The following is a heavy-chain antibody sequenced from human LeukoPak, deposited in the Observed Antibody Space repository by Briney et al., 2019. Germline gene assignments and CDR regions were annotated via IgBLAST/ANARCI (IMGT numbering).Heavy chain of an antibody. CDR2: IYHSGST. CDR3: ARAYPGALYYFDY. D-gene: IGHD7-27*01. CDR1: NYSITSVYS. V-gene: IGHV4-38-2*02. J-gene: IGHJ4*02. Sequence: SETLSLTCTVSNYSITSVYSWGWIRQPPGKGLEWIGTIYHSGSTFYNPSLTSRLTISVDRSKNQFSLKLSSVTAADTAVYYCARAYPGALYYFDYWGQGTLVTVSS.